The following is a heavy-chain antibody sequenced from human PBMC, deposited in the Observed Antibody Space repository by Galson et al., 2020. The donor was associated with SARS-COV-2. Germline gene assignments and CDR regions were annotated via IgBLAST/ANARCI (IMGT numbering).Heavy chain of an antibody. CDR2: IYYSGRT. J-gene: IGHJ3*02. CDR3: ARAPITMIVVVDAFDI. D-gene: IGHD3-22*01. V-gene: IGHV4-31*03. Sequence: ETSETLSLTCTVSGGSISSGGYYWSWIRQHPGKGLEWIGYIYYSGRTYYNPSLKSRVTISVDTSKNQFSLKLSSVTAADTAVYYCARAPITMIVVVDAFDIWGQGTMVTVSS. CDR1: GGSISSGGYY.